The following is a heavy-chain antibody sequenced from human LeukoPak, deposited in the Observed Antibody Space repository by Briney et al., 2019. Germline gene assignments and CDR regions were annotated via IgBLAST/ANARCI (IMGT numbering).Heavy chain of an antibody. J-gene: IGHJ6*02. CDR2: IYHSGST. D-gene: IGHD5-18*01. CDR1: GGSISSSNW. Sequence: PSETLSLTCAVSGGSISSSNWWSWVRQPPGKGLEWIGEIYHSGSTNYNPSLKSRVTISVDKSKNQFSLKLSSVTAADTAVYYCARYSYGLRYYGMDVWGQGTTVTVSS. CDR3: ARYSYGLRYYGMDV. V-gene: IGHV4-4*02.